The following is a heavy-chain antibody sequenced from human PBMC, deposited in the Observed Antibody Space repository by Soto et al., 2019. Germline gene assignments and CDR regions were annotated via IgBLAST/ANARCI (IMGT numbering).Heavy chain of an antibody. Sequence: VQLVASGGGLVKPGESLRLSCAGSGITFSNVRMTWVRQAPGTGLEWLGRIKSKTDGGTADYPAAVKGRFTISRDDSKNMLYLQLNSLKTEDTAVYYCTTDYGWAFDIWGQGTMVTVSS. J-gene: IGHJ3*02. D-gene: IGHD4-17*01. CDR1: GITFSNVR. CDR2: IKSKTDGGTA. V-gene: IGHV3-15*01. CDR3: TTDYGWAFDI.